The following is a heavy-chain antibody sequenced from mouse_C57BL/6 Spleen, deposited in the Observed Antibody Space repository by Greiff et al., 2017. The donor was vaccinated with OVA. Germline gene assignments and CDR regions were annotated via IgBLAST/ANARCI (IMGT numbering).Heavy chain of an antibody. CDR3: SRGVYYDPFAY. V-gene: IGHV1-85*01. J-gene: IGHJ3*01. D-gene: IGHD2-4*01. CDR1: GYTFTSYD. Sequence: QVQLQQSGPELVKPGASVKLSCKASGYTFTSYDINWVKQRPGQGLEWIGWIYPRDGSTKYNEKFKGKATLTVDTSSSTAYMELHSLTSEDSAVYFCSRGVYYDPFAYWGQGTLVTVSA. CDR2: IYPRDGST.